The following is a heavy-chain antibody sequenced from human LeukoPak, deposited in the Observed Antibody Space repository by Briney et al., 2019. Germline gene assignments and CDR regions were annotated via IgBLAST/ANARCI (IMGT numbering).Heavy chain of an antibody. CDR2: IYSGGST. CDR3: ARSPEWELLVFFDY. D-gene: IGHD1-26*01. J-gene: IGHJ4*02. V-gene: IGHV3-66*01. CDR1: GFTVSSNY. Sequence: GGSLRLSCAASGFTVSSNYMSWVRQAPGKGLEWVSVIYSGGSTHYADSVKGRFTISRDNSKNTLYLQMNSLRAEDTAVYYCARSPEWELLVFFDYWGQGTLVTVSS.